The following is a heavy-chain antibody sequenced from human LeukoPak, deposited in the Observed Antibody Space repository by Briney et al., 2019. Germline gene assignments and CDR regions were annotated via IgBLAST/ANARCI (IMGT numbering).Heavy chain of an antibody. V-gene: IGHV3-23*01. CDR1: GFTFSNYA. Sequence: PGGSLRLSCATSGFTFSNYAVSWVRQAPGKGLEWVSSISGSGGTTYYADSVKGRFTISRDNSKDTLYLQMNSLRAEDTAVYYCGKDIEVGVVRGVMHYWGQGTLVTVSS. D-gene: IGHD3-10*01. CDR3: GKDIEVGVVRGVMHY. J-gene: IGHJ4*02. CDR2: ISGSGGTT.